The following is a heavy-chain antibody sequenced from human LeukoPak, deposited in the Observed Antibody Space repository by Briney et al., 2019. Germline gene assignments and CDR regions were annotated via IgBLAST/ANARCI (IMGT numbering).Heavy chain of an antibody. J-gene: IGHJ5*02. CDR1: GGSISSSY. CDR3: ARQVTAAAGTNWFDP. D-gene: IGHD6-13*01. CDR2: IYCSGSI. Sequence: PSETLSLTCSVSGGSISSSYWSWIRQPPGKGLEWIGYIYCSGSIHYNPSLKSRVTISIDTSKNQFSLKVSSVTAADTAVYYCARQVTAAAGTNWFDPWGQGNLVTVSS. V-gene: IGHV4-59*08.